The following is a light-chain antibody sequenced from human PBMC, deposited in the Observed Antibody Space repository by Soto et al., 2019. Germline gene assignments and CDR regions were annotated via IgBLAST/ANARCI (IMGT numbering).Light chain of an antibody. CDR2: SVS. J-gene: IGLJ1*01. CDR3: ISYTVSRSYV. CDR1: ISDIGAYDH. Sequence: QSVLTQPSSLSGSPGQSITISCSGTISDIGAYDHVAWFQQFPGKTPKLVIYSVSNRPSGVSYRFSGSKSGNTASLTISGLQADDEADYYCISYTVSRSYVFGPGTKVTVL. V-gene: IGLV2-14*01.